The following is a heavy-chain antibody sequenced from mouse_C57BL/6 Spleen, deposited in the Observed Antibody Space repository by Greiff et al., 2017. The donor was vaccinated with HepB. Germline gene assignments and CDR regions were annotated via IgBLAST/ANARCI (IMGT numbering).Heavy chain of an antibody. D-gene: IGHD1-1*01. CDR2: IYPSDSET. J-gene: IGHJ1*03. V-gene: IGHV1-61*01. CDR1: GYTFTSYW. Sequence: QVQLQQPGAELVRPGSSVKLSCKASGYTFTSYWMDWVKQRPGQGLEWIGNIYPSDSETHYNQKFKDKATLTVDKSSSTAYTQLSSLTSEDSAVYYCARWVVANFDVWGTGTTVTVSS. CDR3: ARWVVANFDV.